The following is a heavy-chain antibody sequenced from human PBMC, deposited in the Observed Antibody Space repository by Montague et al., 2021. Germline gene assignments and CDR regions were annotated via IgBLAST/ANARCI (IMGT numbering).Heavy chain of an antibody. Sequence: SLRLSCAASGLIFSHSWMAWVRLPPGKGLEWVAGVNPDGSQVGYVESVKGRFTVSKDNAKNSLFLQMNSLRGDDTALYYYARNPAYGALDYWGQGTRVTVSS. CDR1: GLIFSHSW. CDR2: VNPDGSQV. CDR3: ARNPAYGALDY. V-gene: IGHV3-7*03. D-gene: IGHD4/OR15-4a*01. J-gene: IGHJ4*02.